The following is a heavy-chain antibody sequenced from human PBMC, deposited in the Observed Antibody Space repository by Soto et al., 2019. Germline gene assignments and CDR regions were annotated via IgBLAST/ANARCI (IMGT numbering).Heavy chain of an antibody. CDR3: ARHAIYCSGGSCYSRFDY. CDR2: IYYSGST. J-gene: IGHJ4*02. CDR1: GGSISSSSYY. Sequence: QLQLQESGPGLVKPSETLSLTCTVSGGSISSSSYYWGWIRQPPGKGLEWIGSIYYSGSTYYNPSLQSRVTISVDTSKNQFSPKLSSVTAADTAVYYCARHAIYCSGGSCYSRFDYWGQGTLVTVSS. V-gene: IGHV4-39*01. D-gene: IGHD2-15*01.